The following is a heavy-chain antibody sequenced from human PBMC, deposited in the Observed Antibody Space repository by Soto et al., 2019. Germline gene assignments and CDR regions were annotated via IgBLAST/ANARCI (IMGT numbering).Heavy chain of an antibody. CDR1: VGSISSSSYY. V-gene: IGHV4-39*01. D-gene: IGHD3-16*01. Sequence: SETLSLACTVSVGSISSSSYYWGWIRQPPGKGLEWIGSIYYIGSTYYNPSLKSRVTISVDTSKNQFSLKLSSVTAADTAVYYCATTTRLERYDYVWGSHYYYYGMDVWGQGTTVTVSS. CDR3: ATTTRLERYDYVWGSHYYYYGMDV. J-gene: IGHJ6*02. CDR2: IYYIGST.